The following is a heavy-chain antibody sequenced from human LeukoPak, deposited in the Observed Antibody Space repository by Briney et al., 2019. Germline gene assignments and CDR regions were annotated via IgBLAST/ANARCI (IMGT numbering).Heavy chain of an antibody. J-gene: IGHJ4*02. CDR2: INPNGGST. D-gene: IGHD6-19*01. CDR1: GYTFTSYY. V-gene: IGHV1-46*01. CDR3: ARDPFTQCCSGWTPYFDY. Sequence: ASVKVSCKTSGYTFTSYYMNWVRQAPGQGLEWVGIINPNGGSTSYAQKFQGKVTMTRDTSTSTVYMELSSLRSEDTAVYYCARDPFTQCCSGWTPYFDYWGQGTLVTVSS.